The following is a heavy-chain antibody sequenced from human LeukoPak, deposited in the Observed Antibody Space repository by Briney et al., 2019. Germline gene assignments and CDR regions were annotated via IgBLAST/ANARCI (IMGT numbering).Heavy chain of an antibody. CDR3: AREVVRGVVDY. CDR1: GFTVSSNY. J-gene: IGHJ4*02. CDR2: IYSGGNA. D-gene: IGHD3-10*01. Sequence: PGGSLRLSCAASGFTVSSNYMSWVRQAPGKGLEWVSVIYSGGNAYYGDSVKGRFTIFRDNSKNTLYLQMKSLTAEDTAVYYCAREVVRGVVDYWGQGTLVTVSS. V-gene: IGHV3-53*01.